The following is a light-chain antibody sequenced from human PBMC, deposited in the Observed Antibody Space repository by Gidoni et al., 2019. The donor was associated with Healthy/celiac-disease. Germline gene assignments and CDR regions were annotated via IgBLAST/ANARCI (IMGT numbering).Light chain of an antibody. CDR2: GAS. V-gene: IGKV3-20*01. Sequence: EIVLTQSPGTLSLSPGERATLSCRASQSVSSSYLAWYQQKPGQAPRLLIYGASSRATGXPDRFSGSGSGTDFTLTISRLEPEDFAVYYCQQXXSSXXTFGQGTKVEIK. CDR3: QQXXSSXXT. J-gene: IGKJ1*01. CDR1: QSVSSSY.